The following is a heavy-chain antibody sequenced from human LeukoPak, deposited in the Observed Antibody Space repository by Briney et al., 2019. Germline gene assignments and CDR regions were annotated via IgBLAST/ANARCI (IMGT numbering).Heavy chain of an antibody. CDR3: TRGQLLWFGELSGYFDY. CDR2: IRSKAYGGTT. Sequence: GGPLRLSCTASGFTFGDYAMSWFRQAPGKGLEWVGFIRSKAYGGTTEYAASVKGRFTISRDDSKSIAYLQMNSLKTEDTAVYYCTRGQLLWFGELSGYFDYWGQGTLVIVSS. D-gene: IGHD3-10*01. CDR1: GFTFGDYA. V-gene: IGHV3-49*03. J-gene: IGHJ4*02.